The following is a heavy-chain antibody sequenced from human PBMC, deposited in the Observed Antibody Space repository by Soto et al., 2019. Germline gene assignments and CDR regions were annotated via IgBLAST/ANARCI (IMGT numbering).Heavy chain of an antibody. CDR2: IDPSDSYT. Sequence: SLKISCKGSGYSFTSYWISGVRQMPGKGLEWMGRIDPSDSYTNYSPSFQGHVTISADKSISTAYLQWGSLKASDTAMYYCAIIAVAGTDYYYGMDVWGQGTTVTVSS. D-gene: IGHD6-19*01. CDR3: AIIAVAGTDYYYGMDV. CDR1: GYSFTSYW. V-gene: IGHV5-10-1*01. J-gene: IGHJ6*02.